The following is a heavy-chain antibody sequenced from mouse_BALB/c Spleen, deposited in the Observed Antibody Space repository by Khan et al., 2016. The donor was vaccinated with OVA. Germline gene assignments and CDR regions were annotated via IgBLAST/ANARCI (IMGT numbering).Heavy chain of an antibody. CDR1: GYTFTTAG. Sequence: QIQLVQSGPELKKPGETVRISCKASGYTFTTAGIQWVQQMPGKGLKWIGWINTHSGVPKYAEDFKGRFAFSLEISVNTAYLQITNLKNEDTATYDCAGGGGADDRYDGGAMEYWGQGTSVTVSS. CDR2: INTHSGVP. D-gene: IGHD2-14*01. CDR3: AGGGGADDRYDGGAMEY. V-gene: IGHV9-4*02. J-gene: IGHJ4*01.